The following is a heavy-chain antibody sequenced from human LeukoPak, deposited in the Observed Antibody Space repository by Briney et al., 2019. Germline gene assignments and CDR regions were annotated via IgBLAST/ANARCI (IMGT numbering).Heavy chain of an antibody. J-gene: IGHJ4*02. CDR2: IYPGDSDT. D-gene: IGHD2-21*01. CDR3: ARTYCGGDCYFPHYFDY. CDR1: GYSFTSYW. V-gene: IGHV5-51*01. Sequence: GESLKIPCKGSGYSFTSYWIGWVRQMPGKGLEWMGIIYPGDSDTRYSPSFQGQVTISADKSISTAYLQWSSLKASDTAMYYCARTYCGGDCYFPHYFDYWGQGTLVTVSS.